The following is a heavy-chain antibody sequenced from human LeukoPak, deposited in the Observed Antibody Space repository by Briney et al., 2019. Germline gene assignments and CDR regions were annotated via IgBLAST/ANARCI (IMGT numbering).Heavy chain of an antibody. D-gene: IGHD3-3*01. Sequence: PEASVKVSCKVSGYTLTELSMHWVRQAPGKGLEWMGGFDPEGGETIYAQKFQGRVTMTEDTSTDTAYMELSSLRSEDTAVYYCATVQTPTIFGVVTRPYYYYGMDVWGQGTTVTVSS. V-gene: IGHV1-24*01. J-gene: IGHJ6*02. CDR3: ATVQTPTIFGVVTRPYYYYGMDV. CDR2: FDPEGGET. CDR1: GYTLTELS.